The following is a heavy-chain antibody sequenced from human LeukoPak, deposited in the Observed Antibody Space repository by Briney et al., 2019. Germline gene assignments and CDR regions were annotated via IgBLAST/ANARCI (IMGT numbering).Heavy chain of an antibody. CDR3: ARPSSGSYNTGFDY. CDR2: ISGSGGST. V-gene: IGHV3-23*01. D-gene: IGHD1-26*01. Sequence: GGSLRLSCAASGFTFSSYAMSWVRQAPGKGLEWVSAISGSGGSTYYADSVKGRFTISRDNSKNTLYLQMNSLRAEDTAVYYCARPSSGSYNTGFDYWGQGTLVTVSS. J-gene: IGHJ4*02. CDR1: GFTFSSYA.